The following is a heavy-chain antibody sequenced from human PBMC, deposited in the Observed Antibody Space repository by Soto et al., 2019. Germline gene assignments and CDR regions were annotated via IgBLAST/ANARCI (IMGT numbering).Heavy chain of an antibody. Sequence: SETLSLTCAVSGGSISGSYYYWAWLRQSPGKGPEWIGSVFYTGFTSYNPSLESRVSVSVDTSKSQFSLKLSAVTAADTAVYYCATSQKGYNWNYFDHWGQGALVTVSS. D-gene: IGHD1-20*01. CDR3: ATSQKGYNWNYFDH. CDR2: VFYTGFT. J-gene: IGHJ4*02. CDR1: GGSISGSYYY. V-gene: IGHV4-39*01.